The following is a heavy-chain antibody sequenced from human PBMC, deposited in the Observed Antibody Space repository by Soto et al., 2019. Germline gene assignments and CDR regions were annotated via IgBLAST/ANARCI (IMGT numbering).Heavy chain of an antibody. CDR2: IYWYDDK. V-gene: IGHV2-5*01. Sequence: QITLKESGPTLVKPTQTLTLTCTFSGFSLSTSGVGVGWIRQPPGKALEWLALIYWYDDKRYSPSLKSRLTIPKETSKNQVVLTMTNMDPVDTAKYYCAHLRIGRWGFDYWGQGTLVTVSS. CDR1: GFSLSTSGVG. CDR3: AHLRIGRWGFDY. D-gene: IGHD1-26*01. J-gene: IGHJ4*02.